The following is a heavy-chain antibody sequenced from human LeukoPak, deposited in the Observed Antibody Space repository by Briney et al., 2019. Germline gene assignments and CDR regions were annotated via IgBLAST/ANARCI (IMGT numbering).Heavy chain of an antibody. Sequence: HPGGSLRLSCASSGFPFSSYEMHWVRQAPGKAREWVSYISSGSTIYYADSVKGRFTISGDNAKNSLYLQMNSLRAEDTAVYYCARDPGYNYFDSWGQGTLVTVSS. V-gene: IGHV3-48*03. CDR1: GFPFSSYE. CDR3: ARDPGYNYFDS. J-gene: IGHJ4*02. CDR2: ISSGSTI. D-gene: IGHD5-12*01.